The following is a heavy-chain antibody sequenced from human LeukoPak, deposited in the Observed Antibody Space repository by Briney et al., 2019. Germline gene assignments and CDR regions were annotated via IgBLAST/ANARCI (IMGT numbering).Heavy chain of an antibody. D-gene: IGHD2-2*01. V-gene: IGHV3-30*02. CDR1: GFTFSSYG. Sequence: GGSLRLSCAASGFTFSSYGMHCVRQAPGKGLEWVAFIRYDGSNKYYADSVKGRFTISRDNSKNTLYLQMNSLRAEDTAVYYCARVRIVVVPATANYAFDIWGQGTMVTVSS. J-gene: IGHJ3*02. CDR2: IRYDGSNK. CDR3: ARVRIVVVPATANYAFDI.